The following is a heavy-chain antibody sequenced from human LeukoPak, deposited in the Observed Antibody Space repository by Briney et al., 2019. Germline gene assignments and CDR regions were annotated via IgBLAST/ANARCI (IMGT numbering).Heavy chain of an antibody. CDR3: ARAILPYYYDSSGCDY. CDR2: INPSGGST. CDR1: GYTFTSYY. Sequence: WASVKVSCKASGYTFTSYYMHWVRQAPGQGLEWMGIINPSGGSTSYAQKFQGRVTMTRDTSTSTVYMELSSLRSEDTAVYYCARAILPYYYDSSGCDYWGQGTLVTVSS. J-gene: IGHJ4*02. V-gene: IGHV1-46*01. D-gene: IGHD3-22*01.